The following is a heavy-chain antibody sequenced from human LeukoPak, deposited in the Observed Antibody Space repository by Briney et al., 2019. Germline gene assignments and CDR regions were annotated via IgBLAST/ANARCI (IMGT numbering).Heavy chain of an antibody. J-gene: IGHJ6*02. CDR2: IYYSGST. D-gene: IGHD2-2*01. CDR1: GGSISSGGYY. CDR3: ARFAYCSSTSCYYYYGMDV. Sequence: PSQTLSLTCTVSGGSISSGGYYWSWIRQHPGKGLEWIGYIYYSGSTYYNPSLKSRVTISVDTSKNLFSLKLSSVTAADTAVYYCARFAYCSSTSCYYYYGMDVWGQGTTVTVSS. V-gene: IGHV4-31*03.